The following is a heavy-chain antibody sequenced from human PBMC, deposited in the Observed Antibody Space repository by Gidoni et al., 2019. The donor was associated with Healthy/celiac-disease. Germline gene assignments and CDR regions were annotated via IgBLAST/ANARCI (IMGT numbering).Heavy chain of an antibody. CDR3: TTSFMITFGGPDY. V-gene: IGHV3-15*01. CDR2: IKSKTDGGTT. CDR1: GFTFSNAW. J-gene: IGHJ4*02. D-gene: IGHD3-16*01. Sequence: EVQLVESGGGLVKPGGSLRLSCAASGFTFSNAWMSWVRQAPGKGLEWVGRIKSKTDGGTTDYAAPVKGRFTISRDDSKNTLYLQMNSLKTEDTAVYYCTTSFMITFGGPDYWGQGTLVTVSS.